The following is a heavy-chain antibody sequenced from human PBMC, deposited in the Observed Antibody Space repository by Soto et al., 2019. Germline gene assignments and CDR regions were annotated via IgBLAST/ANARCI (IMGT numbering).Heavy chain of an antibody. Sequence: VQLVESGGGLVQPGRSLRLSCVASGFTFDDYGMHWVRQAPGKGQEWGSGMSWNGGSIAYADSVKGQFTISRDNAKNFLYLPMNSLRPEDKALYYCAKGISLGELSAPDHWGQGTLVTVSS. V-gene: IGHV3-9*01. CDR2: MSWNGGSI. CDR3: AKGISLGELSAPDH. J-gene: IGHJ4*02. D-gene: IGHD3-16*02. CDR1: GFTFDDYG.